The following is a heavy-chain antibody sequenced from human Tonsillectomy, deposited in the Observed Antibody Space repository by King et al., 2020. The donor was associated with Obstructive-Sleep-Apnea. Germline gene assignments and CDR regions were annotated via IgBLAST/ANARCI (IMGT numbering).Heavy chain of an antibody. CDR2: INPDSGGT. CDR1: GYTFTSYY. V-gene: IGHV1-2*04. CDR3: ARRDGDPPFDY. Sequence: VQLVESGAEVKKPGASVKVSCKASGYTFTSYYMHWVRQAPGQGLEWMGWINPDSGGTNYAQNFQGWVTMTRDTSISTAYMELSSLTSDDTAVYYCARRDGDPPFDYWGQGTLVTVSS. D-gene: IGHD4-17*01. J-gene: IGHJ4*02.